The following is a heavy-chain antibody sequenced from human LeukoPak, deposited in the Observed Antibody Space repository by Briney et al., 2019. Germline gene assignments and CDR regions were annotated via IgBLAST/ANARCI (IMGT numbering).Heavy chain of an antibody. CDR3: ARDLYGDYPRGYYGMDV. J-gene: IGHJ6*04. CDR2: IYYSGST. Sequence: SETLSLTCTVSGGSISSYYWSWIRQPPGKGLEWIGYIYYSGSTNYNPSLKSRVTISVDTSKNQFSLKPSSVTAADTAVYYCARDLYGDYPRGYYGMDVWGKGTTVTVSS. V-gene: IGHV4-59*01. CDR1: GGSISSYY. D-gene: IGHD4-17*01.